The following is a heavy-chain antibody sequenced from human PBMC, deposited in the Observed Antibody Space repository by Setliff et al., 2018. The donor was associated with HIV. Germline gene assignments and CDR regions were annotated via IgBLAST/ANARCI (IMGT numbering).Heavy chain of an antibody. Sequence: AGGSLRLSCVASEFTFSNYAMSWLRQAPGKGLEWVASIRSDGSNKYYADSVTGRFTISRDDSKNTLYLQMNSLRAEDTAVYYCAKDKGQKYADYWGQGTVVTVSS. J-gene: IGHJ4*02. CDR1: EFTFSNYA. D-gene: IGHD3-10*01. CDR2: IRSDGSNK. CDR3: AKDKGQKYADY. V-gene: IGHV3-30*02.